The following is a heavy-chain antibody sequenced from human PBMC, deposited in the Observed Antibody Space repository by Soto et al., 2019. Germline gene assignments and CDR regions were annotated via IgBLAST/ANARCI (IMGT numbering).Heavy chain of an antibody. CDR2: IYYNSGST. CDR1: DGSIRSGGYF. D-gene: IGHD3-10*01. Sequence: QVQLQESGPGLVQPSQTLSLTCIVSDGSIRSGGYFWSWVRQHPGKGLEWIGNIYYNSGSTYYTPSLKSRVSISVDASKNQFSLDLSSVTAADTAVYFCTREKPHQYNSGPGKGYYGMDVWGQGTTVIVS. CDR3: TREKPHQYNSGPGKGYYGMDV. J-gene: IGHJ6*02. V-gene: IGHV4-31*03.